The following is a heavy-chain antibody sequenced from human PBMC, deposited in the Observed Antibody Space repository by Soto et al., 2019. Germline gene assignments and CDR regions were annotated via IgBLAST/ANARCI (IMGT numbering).Heavy chain of an antibody. Sequence: QVQLVQSGAEVKKPGASVKVSCKASGYTFTSYGISWVRQAPGQGLEWVGWISAYNGNTNYAQKLQGRVTMTTDTAPSTAYIELRSLRSDDTAVDYCAGDSDPAFWSHPANAYWGQGTLVTVAA. CDR1: GYTFTSYG. D-gene: IGHD3-3*01. V-gene: IGHV1-18*01. CDR3: AGDSDPAFWSHPANAY. CDR2: ISAYNGNT. J-gene: IGHJ4*02.